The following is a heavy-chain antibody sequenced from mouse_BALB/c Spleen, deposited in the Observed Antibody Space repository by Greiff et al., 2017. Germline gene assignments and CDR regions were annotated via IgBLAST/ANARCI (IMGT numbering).Heavy chain of an antibody. D-gene: IGHD2-2*01. Sequence: EVNLVESGGGLVQPGGSRKLSCAASGFTFSSFGMHWVRQAPEKGLEWVAYISSGSSTIYYADTVKGRFTISRDNPKNTLFLQMTSLKSEDTAMYYCTTYGYDWDAMDYWGQGTSVTVSS. CDR2: ISSGSSTI. CDR1: GFTFSSFG. J-gene: IGHJ4*01. CDR3: TTYGYDWDAMDY. V-gene: IGHV5-17*02.